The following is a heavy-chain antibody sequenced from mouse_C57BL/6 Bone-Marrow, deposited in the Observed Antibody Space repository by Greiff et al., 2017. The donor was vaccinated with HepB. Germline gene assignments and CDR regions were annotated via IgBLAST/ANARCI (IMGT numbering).Heavy chain of an antibody. CDR3: ARDPLITTRAY. J-gene: IGHJ3*01. CDR2: ISDGGSYT. CDR1: GFTFSSYA. D-gene: IGHD1-1*01. Sequence: EVKVEESGGGLVKPGGSLKLSCAASGFTFSSYAMSWVRQTPEKRLEWVATISDGGSYTYYPDNVKGRFTISRDNAKNNLYLQMSHLKSEDTAMYYCARDPLITTRAYWGQGTLVTVSA. V-gene: IGHV5-4*01.